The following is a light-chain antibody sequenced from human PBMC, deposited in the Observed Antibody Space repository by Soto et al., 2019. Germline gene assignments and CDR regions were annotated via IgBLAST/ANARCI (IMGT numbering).Light chain of an antibody. V-gene: IGLV2-14*01. CDR2: EVN. J-gene: IGLJ2*01. CDR3: SSFTTIGTVI. Sequence: QSVLTQPASVSGSPGQSITISCIGTDNDIGSYLYVSWFQQHPGKAPKVVIFEVNNRPAGISDRFSGSKSGNTASLTISGLQPEDEANYFCSSFTTIGTVIFGGGTKVTVL. CDR1: DNDIGSYLY.